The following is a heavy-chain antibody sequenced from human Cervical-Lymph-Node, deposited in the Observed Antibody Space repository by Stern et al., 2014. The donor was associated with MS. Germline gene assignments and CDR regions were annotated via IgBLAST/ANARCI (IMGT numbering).Heavy chain of an antibody. V-gene: IGHV4-39*01. D-gene: IGHD6-19*01. J-gene: IGHJ4*02. CDR1: GGSISSSSYY. Sequence: QVQLVESGPGLVKPSGTLSLTCTVSGGSISSSSYYWGWIRQPPGKGLEWIGSIYYSGSTYSTPSLKSRVTISVDTSKNHFSLKLSSVTAADTAVYYCAGLAVAGPNPFSDYWGQGTLVTVSS. CDR3: AGLAVAGPNPFSDY. CDR2: IYYSGST.